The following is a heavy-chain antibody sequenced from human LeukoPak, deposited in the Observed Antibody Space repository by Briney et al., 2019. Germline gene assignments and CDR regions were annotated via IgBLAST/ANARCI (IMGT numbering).Heavy chain of an antibody. CDR2: IYSTGST. D-gene: IGHD3-10*01. J-gene: IGHJ6*03. Sequence: PSQTPSLTCTVSGGSISSGGHYWSWIRQPAGKGLEYLGRIYSTGSTNYNPSLRSRVTISVDTSKNHFSLKLSSVTAADTAVYSCARMVRGRGYYYYYMDVWGKGTTVTVSS. V-gene: IGHV4-61*02. CDR1: GGSISSGGHY. CDR3: ARMVRGRGYYYYYMDV.